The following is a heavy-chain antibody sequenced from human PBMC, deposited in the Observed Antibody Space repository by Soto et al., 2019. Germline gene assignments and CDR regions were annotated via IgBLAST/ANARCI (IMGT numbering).Heavy chain of an antibody. CDR3: ARTKAEGYPGVLWFGELSSYYYYYYMYV. D-gene: IGHD3-10*01. CDR1: GFTFSSYS. V-gene: IGHV3-21*01. Sequence: EVQLVESGGGLVKPGGSLRLSCAASGFTFSSYSMNWVRQAPGKGLEWVSSISSSSSYIYYADSVKGRLTISRDNAKNSLYLQMNSLRAEDTAVYYCARTKAEGYPGVLWFGELSSYYYYYYMYVWGKGTTVTVSS. J-gene: IGHJ6*03. CDR2: ISSSSSYI.